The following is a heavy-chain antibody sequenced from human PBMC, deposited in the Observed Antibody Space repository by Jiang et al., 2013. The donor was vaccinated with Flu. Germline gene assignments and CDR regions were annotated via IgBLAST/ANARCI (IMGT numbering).Heavy chain of an antibody. J-gene: IGHJ4*02. CDR1: GGSFSGYY. D-gene: IGHD6-13*01. CDR3: ARGRRIAAAGTGGSDY. Sequence: LLKPSETLSLTCAVYGGSFSGYYWSWIRQPPGKGLEWIGEINHSGSTNYNPSLKSRVTISVDTSKNQFSLKLSSVTAADTAVYYCARGRRIAAAGTGGSDYWGQGTLVTVSS. V-gene: IGHV4-34*01. CDR2: INHSGST.